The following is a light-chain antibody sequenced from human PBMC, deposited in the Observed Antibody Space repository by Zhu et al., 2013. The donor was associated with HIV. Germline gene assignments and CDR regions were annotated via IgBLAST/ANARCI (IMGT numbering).Light chain of an antibody. J-gene: IGKJ4*01. Sequence: DIHMTPSPPSLSASVGDRVNITCRASQSVTTFLNWYQQKPGFAPRLLIYGASTLHRGVSPRFSGSGSGTDFTLTISSLQPDDFATYYCQQYNTYSRVPLFGGGTKVEIK. CDR2: GAS. CDR1: QSVTTF. CDR3: QQYNTYSRVPL. V-gene: IGKV1-5*01.